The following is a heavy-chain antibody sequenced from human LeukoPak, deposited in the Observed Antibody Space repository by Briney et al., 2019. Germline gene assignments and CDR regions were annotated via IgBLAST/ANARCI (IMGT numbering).Heavy chain of an antibody. Sequence: GASVKVSCKASGYTFTGYYMHWVRQAPGQGLEWMGWINPNSGGTNYAQKFQGRVTMTRDTSISTAYMELSRLRSDDTAVYYCARFDQQLVKGVCFDPWGQGTLVTVSS. D-gene: IGHD6-13*01. CDR3: ARFDQQLVKGVCFDP. CDR1: GYTFTGYY. J-gene: IGHJ5*02. V-gene: IGHV1-2*02. CDR2: INPNSGGT.